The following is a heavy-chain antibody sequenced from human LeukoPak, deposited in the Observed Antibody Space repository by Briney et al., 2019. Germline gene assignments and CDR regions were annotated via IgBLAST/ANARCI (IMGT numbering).Heavy chain of an antibody. CDR1: GGSSSGYY. V-gene: IGHV4-34*01. Sequence: SETLSLTCAVYGGSSSGYYWSWIRQPPGKGLEWIGEINHSGSTNYNPSLKSRVTISVDTSKNQFSLKLSSVTAADTAVYYCARVTAYSSFDPWGQGTLVTVSS. D-gene: IGHD6-13*01. J-gene: IGHJ5*02. CDR2: INHSGST. CDR3: ARVTAYSSFDP.